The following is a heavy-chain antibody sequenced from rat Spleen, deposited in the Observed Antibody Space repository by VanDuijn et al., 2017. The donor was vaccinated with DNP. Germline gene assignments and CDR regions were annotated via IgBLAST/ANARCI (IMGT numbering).Heavy chain of an antibody. CDR1: GFTFSDYG. J-gene: IGHJ3*01. Sequence: EVQLVESGGGLVQPGRSLKLSCAASGFTFSDYGMAWVRQAPTKGLEWVATINNSGDNSYYRDSVKGRFTVSRNNAKNTLYLQMDSLRSEDTATYYCASAGNWFAYWGQGTLVTVSS. CDR2: INNSGDNS. CDR3: ASAGNWFAY. V-gene: IGHV5S13*01.